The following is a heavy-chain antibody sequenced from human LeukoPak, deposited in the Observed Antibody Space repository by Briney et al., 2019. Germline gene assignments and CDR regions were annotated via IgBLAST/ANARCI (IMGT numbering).Heavy chain of an antibody. J-gene: IGHJ4*02. D-gene: IGHD5-24*01. V-gene: IGHV3-53*01. Sequence: GGSLRLSCVVSGFTVSNNYMSWVRQAPRKGLEWVSLTYSGGSTYYADSVKGRFTISRDNSKNTVYLQMNSLRAEDTAMYYCARRDGHNGRDYWGQGTLVTVSS. CDR2: TYSGGST. CDR3: ARRDGHNGRDY. CDR1: GFTVSNNY.